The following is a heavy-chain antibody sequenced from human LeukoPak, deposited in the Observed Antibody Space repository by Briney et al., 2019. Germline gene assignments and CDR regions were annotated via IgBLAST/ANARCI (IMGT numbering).Heavy chain of an antibody. CDR1: GFTFSSTS. J-gene: IGHJ4*02. V-gene: IGHV3-30*04. CDR2: ISYDGSNK. Sequence: GGSLRLSCAASGFTFSSTSMSWVRQAPGKGLEWVAVISYDGSNKYYADSVKGRFTISRDNSKNTLYLQMNSLRAEDTAVYYCARESGWYEGSFDYWGQGTLVTVSS. D-gene: IGHD6-19*01. CDR3: ARESGWYEGSFDY.